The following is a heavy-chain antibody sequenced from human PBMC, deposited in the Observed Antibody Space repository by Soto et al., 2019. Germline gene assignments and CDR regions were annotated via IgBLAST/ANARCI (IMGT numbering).Heavy chain of an antibody. D-gene: IGHD1-1*01. CDR1: GGSFSTYA. V-gene: IGHV1-69*12. CDR3: SRSLGLEYYYGMDF. J-gene: IGHJ6*02. Sequence: QVQLVQSGAEVREPGSSVMVSCKTSGGSFSTYAISWVRQASGHGLEWMGGILPIFGTPTNAQKLQGRVTFKADESTSTAYMEVRSMTSKDTAVYYCSRSLGLEYYYGMDFWGQVTTVIVSS. CDR2: ILPIFGTP.